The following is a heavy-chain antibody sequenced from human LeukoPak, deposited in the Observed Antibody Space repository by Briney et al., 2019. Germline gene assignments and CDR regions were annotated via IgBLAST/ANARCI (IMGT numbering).Heavy chain of an antibody. D-gene: IGHD2-15*01. CDR1: GGSISSSSYF. CDR3: VRLARTTRIFDF. J-gene: IGHJ4*02. Sequence: PSETLSLTCTVSGGSISSSSYFWGWIRQPPGKGLEWVGSMYYSGSTYYNPSLKSRPTISVDTSENQFSLKLSSVTAADTAVYYCVRLARTTRIFDFWGQGTLVTVSS. CDR2: MYYSGST. V-gene: IGHV4-39*01.